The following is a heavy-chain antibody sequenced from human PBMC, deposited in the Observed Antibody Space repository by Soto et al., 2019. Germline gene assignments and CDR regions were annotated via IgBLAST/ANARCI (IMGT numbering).Heavy chain of an antibody. V-gene: IGHV5-10-1*01. CDR3: ARRRGTSYYYYGMDV. Sequence: PGESLKISCKGSGYSFTSYWISWVRQMPGKGLEWMGRIDPSDSYTNYSPSFQGHVTISADKSISTAYLQWSSLKASDTAMYYCARRRGTSYYYYGMDVWGQGTTVTV. D-gene: IGHD2-2*01. CDR1: GYSFTSYW. CDR2: IDPSDSYT. J-gene: IGHJ6*02.